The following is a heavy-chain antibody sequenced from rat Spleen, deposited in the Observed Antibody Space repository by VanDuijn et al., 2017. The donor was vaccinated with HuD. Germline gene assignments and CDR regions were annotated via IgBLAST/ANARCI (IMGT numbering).Heavy chain of an antibody. CDR2: ITTGGDNT. D-gene: IGHD1-7*01. J-gene: IGHJ2*01. V-gene: IGHV5S14*01. Sequence: EVQLVESGGGLVQPGRSLKLSCAASGFTFRDYGMAWVRQTPTKGLEWVASITTGGDNTYYRDSVKGRFSISRDNAKNTQYLQLDSLRSEDTATFYCTTLGNYFNYWGQGVMVTVSS. CDR1: GFTFRDYG. CDR3: TTLGNYFNY.